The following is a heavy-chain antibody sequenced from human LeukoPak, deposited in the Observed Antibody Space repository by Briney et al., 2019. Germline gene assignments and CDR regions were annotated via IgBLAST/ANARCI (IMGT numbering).Heavy chain of an antibody. Sequence: HPGGSLRLSCAACGFTFSIYAMHWVRQAPGKGLEWVAVISYDGSNKYYADSVKGRFTISRDNSKNTLYLQMNSLRAEDTAVYYCARQYIADYGDYDQGYWGQGTLVTVSS. CDR3: ARQYIADYGDYDQGY. CDR2: ISYDGSNK. J-gene: IGHJ4*02. V-gene: IGHV3-30-3*01. D-gene: IGHD4-17*01. CDR1: GFTFSIYA.